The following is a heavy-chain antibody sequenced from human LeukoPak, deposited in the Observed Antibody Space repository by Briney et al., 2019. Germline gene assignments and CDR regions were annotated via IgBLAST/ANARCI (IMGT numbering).Heavy chain of an antibody. CDR2: LYSGGTT. CDR3: ARGRWEPGGGVDY. CDR1: GFTFSSYA. Sequence: PGGSLRLSCAASGFTFSSYAMSWVRQAPGKGLEWVSVLYSGGTTSYADSVKGRFTISRDNSKNTLYLEMNSLRAEDTAVYYCARGRWEPGGGVDYWGQGTLVTVSS. V-gene: IGHV3-66*01. D-gene: IGHD1-26*01. J-gene: IGHJ4*02.